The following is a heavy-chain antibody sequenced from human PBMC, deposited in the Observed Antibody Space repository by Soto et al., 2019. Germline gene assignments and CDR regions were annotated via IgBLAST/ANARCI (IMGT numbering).Heavy chain of an antibody. CDR2: IYYSGST. V-gene: IGHV4-59*01. Sequence: SETLSLTCTVSGGSISSYYWSWIRQPPGKGLEWIGYIYYSGSTNYNPSLKSRVTISVDTSKNQFSLKLSSVTAADTAVYYCARARRGYCTNGVCYQRGYYYYGMDVWGQGTTVTVSS. D-gene: IGHD2-8*01. J-gene: IGHJ6*02. CDR3: ARARRGYCTNGVCYQRGYYYYGMDV. CDR1: GGSISSYY.